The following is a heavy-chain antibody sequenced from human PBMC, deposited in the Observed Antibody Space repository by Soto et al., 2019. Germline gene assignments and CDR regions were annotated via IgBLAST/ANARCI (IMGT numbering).Heavy chain of an antibody. D-gene: IGHD3-22*01. Sequence: QVQLQESGPGLVKPSQTLSLTCTVSGDSISSGGYYWTWIRQHPGKGLEWIGYIYYSGSTYYNPSHKRRLTISVDTSKNQFSLKLSSVTAADTAVYYFASLQDSSGYYCIDYWGQGTLVTVSS. CDR3: ASLQDSSGYYCIDY. J-gene: IGHJ4*02. CDR2: IYYSGST. CDR1: GDSISSGGYY. V-gene: IGHV4-31*03.